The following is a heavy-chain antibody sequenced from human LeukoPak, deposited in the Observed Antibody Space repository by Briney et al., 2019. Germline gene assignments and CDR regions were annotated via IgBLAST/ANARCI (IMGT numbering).Heavy chain of an antibody. CDR2: INHSGST. V-gene: IGHV4-34*01. CDR1: GGSFSGYY. Sequence: PSETLSLTCAVYGGSFSGYYWSWIRQPPGKGLEWIGEINHSGSTNYNPSLKSRVTISVDTSKNQFSLKLSSVTAADTAVYYCARGSGITGTTGDYWGQGTLVTVPS. D-gene: IGHD1-20*01. CDR3: ARGSGITGTTGDY. J-gene: IGHJ4*02.